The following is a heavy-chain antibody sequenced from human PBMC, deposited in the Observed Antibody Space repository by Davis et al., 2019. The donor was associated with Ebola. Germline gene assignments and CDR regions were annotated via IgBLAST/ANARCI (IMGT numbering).Heavy chain of an antibody. J-gene: IGHJ6*03. D-gene: IGHD6-13*01. CDR2: INPNSGGT. CDR1: GYTFTGYY. Sequence: ASVKVSCKASGYTFTGYYMHWVRQAPGQGLEWMGWINPNSGGTNYAQKFQGRVTMTRDTSISTAYMELSRLRSDDTAVYYCAREIAAASYYYYYMDVWGKGTTVTVSS. V-gene: IGHV1-2*02. CDR3: AREIAAASYYYYYMDV.